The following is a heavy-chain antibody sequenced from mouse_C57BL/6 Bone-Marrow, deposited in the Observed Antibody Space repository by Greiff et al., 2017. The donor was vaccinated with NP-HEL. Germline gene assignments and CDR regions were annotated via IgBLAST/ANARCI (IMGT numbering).Heavy chain of an antibody. CDR3: AVGPLDY. V-gene: IGHV1-85*01. D-gene: IGHD3-1*01. J-gene: IGHJ2*01. CDR1: GYTITSYD. CDR2: IYPRDGST. Sequence: QVQLKESGPELVKPGASVKLSCKASGYTITSYDINWVKQRPGQGLEWIGWIYPRDGSTKYNEKFKGKATLTVDTSSSTAYMELHSLTSEDSAVYFCAVGPLDYWGQGTTLTVSS.